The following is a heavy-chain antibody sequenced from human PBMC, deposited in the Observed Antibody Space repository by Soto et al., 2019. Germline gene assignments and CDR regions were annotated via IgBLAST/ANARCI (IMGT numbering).Heavy chain of an antibody. CDR3: ARDLAKGGGSAGFDY. D-gene: IGHD1-26*01. CDR2: ISAYNGNT. Sequence: ASLKVSCKASGYTFTRYYMHWLRQAPGQVLEWMGWISAYNGNTNYAQKLQGRVTMTTDTSTSTAYMELRSLRSDDTAVYYCARDLAKGGGSAGFDYWGQGTLVTVSS. J-gene: IGHJ4*02. V-gene: IGHV1-18*04. CDR1: GYTFTRYY.